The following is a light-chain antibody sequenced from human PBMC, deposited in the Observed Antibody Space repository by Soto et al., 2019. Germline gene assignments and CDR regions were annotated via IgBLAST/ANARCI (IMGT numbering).Light chain of an antibody. J-gene: IGLJ1*01. CDR2: EVT. V-gene: IGLV2-14*02. CDR3: SSYTDSSTLGLYV. CDR1: SSDVGTYYL. Sequence: QSALTQPASVSGSPGQSITISCTGTSSDVGTYYLVSWYQQHPGKVPKLMIYEVTYRPSGVSNRFSGSKSGSTASLTISGLQAEDEADYYCSSYTDSSTLGLYVFGAGTKVTVL.